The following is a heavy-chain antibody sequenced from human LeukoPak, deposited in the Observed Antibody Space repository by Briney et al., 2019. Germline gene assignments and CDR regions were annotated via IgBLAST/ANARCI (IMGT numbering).Heavy chain of an antibody. J-gene: IGHJ3*02. CDR2: IYPGDSDT. V-gene: IGHV5-51*01. CDR1: GFSFTSYW. Sequence: GESLKISCKGSGFSFTSYWIGWVRQMPGKGREWMGIIYPGDSDTRYSPSFQGQVTISADKSISTAYLQWSSLKASDTAMYYCARSLTYYYDSSGYGIWGQGTMVTVSS. CDR3: ARSLTYYYDSSGYGI. D-gene: IGHD3-22*01.